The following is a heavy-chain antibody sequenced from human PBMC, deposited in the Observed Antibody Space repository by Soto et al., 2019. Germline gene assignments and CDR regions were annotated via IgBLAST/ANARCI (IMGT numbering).Heavy chain of an antibody. CDR2: ISSSSYI. D-gene: IGHD3-22*01. Sequence: GGSLRLSCAASGFTFSSYSMNWVRQAPGKGLEWVSSISSSSYIYYADSVKGRFTISRDNAKNSLYLQMNSLRAEDTAVYYCARVFFHPYYYDSSGYYYVDYWGQGTLVTVSS. CDR1: GFTFSSYS. V-gene: IGHV3-21*01. CDR3: ARVFFHPYYYDSSGYYYVDY. J-gene: IGHJ4*02.